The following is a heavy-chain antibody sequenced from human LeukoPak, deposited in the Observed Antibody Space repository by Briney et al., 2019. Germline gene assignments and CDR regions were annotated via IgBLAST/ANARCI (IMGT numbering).Heavy chain of an antibody. D-gene: IGHD6-13*01. V-gene: IGHV3-15*01. J-gene: IGHJ6*03. CDR2: IKSETDGGTT. CDR3: TTAREQLDDYYYYYYYMDV. Sequence: PGGSLRLSCAASGFTFSNAWMSWVRQAPGKGLEWVGRIKSETDGGTTDYAAPVKGRFTISRDDSKNTLYLQMNSLKTEDTAVYYCTTAREQLDDYYYYYYYMDVWGKGTTVTVSS. CDR1: GFTFSNAW.